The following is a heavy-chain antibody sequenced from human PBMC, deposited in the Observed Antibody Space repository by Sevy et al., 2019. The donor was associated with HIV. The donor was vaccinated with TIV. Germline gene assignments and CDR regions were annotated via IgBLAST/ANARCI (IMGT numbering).Heavy chain of an antibody. V-gene: IGHV1-46*01. CDR1: GYTFTSYY. D-gene: IGHD2-2*01. CDR3: ARDDCSSLSCHGSLLY. Sequence: ASVKVSCKASGYTFTSYYMHWVRQAPGQGLEWMGIINPSSGTTSYAQNFQGRVTMTRDTSTSTAYMELRSLRSDDTAVYYCARDDCSSLSCHGSLLYWGQGTLVTVSS. CDR2: INPSSGTT. J-gene: IGHJ4*02.